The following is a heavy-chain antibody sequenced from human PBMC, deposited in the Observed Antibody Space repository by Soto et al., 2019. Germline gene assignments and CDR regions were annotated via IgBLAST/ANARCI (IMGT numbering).Heavy chain of an antibody. J-gene: IGHJ6*02. CDR1: GFTFSSYG. D-gene: IGHD2-15*01. CDR3: ARAAPRYCSGGSCYLYGSDGDYVVYYYYYGMDV. V-gene: IGHV3-33*01. Sequence: QVPLVESGGGVVQPGRSLRLSCAASGFTFSSYGMHWVRQAPGKGLEWVAVIWYDGSNKYYADSVKGRFTISRDNSKTKLNMKMNSLRDEDTAVYYCARAAPRYCSGGSCYLYGSDGDYVVYYYYYGMDVWGQGATVPVSS. CDR2: IWYDGSNK.